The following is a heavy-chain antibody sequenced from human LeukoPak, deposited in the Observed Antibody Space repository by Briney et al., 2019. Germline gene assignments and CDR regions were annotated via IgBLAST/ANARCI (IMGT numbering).Heavy chain of an antibody. D-gene: IGHD6-13*01. V-gene: IGHV1-2*02. Sequence: ASVKLSCKASGYTFTGNHVHWVRQAPAQGLEGMGWIDPNSGGTKYAQKFQDRATMNSDTSINTAYSELRRLRSDDTAISVRAKEAGLVSFDLWGRGTLVTVSS. CDR2: IDPNSGGT. J-gene: IGHJ2*01. CDR3: AKEAGLVSFDL. CDR1: GYTFTGNH.